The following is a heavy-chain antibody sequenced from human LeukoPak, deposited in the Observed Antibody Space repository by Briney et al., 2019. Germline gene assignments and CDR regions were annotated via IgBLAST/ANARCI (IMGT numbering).Heavy chain of an antibody. V-gene: IGHV3-21*01. CDR3: ARDLRYYYGSGSYRDY. CDR2: ISSSSSYI. D-gene: IGHD3-10*01. Sequence: PGGSLRLSCAASGFTFSSYEMNWVRQAPGKGLEWVSSISSSSSYIYYADSVKGRFTISRDNAKNSLYLQMNSLRAEDTAVYYCARDLRYYYGSGSYRDYWGQGTLVTVSS. J-gene: IGHJ4*02. CDR1: GFTFSSYE.